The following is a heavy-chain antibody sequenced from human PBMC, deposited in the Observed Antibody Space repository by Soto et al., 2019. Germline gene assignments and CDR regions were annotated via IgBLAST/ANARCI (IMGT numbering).Heavy chain of an antibody. CDR2: ISYDGSNK. D-gene: IGHD4-17*01. CDR1: GFTFSSYG. Sequence: QVQLVESGGGVVQPGRSLRLSCAASGFTFSSYGMHWVRQAPGKGLEWVAVISYDGSNKYYADSVKGRFTISRDNSKNELYMEMTSLRAEDTAVYYCESPVATDYGAYDYWGQGTLVTVSS. J-gene: IGHJ4*02. V-gene: IGHV3-30*03. CDR3: ESPVATDYGAYDY.